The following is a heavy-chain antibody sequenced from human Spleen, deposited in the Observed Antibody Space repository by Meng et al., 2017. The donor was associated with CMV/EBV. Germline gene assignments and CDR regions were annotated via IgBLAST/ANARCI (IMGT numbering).Heavy chain of an antibody. J-gene: IGHJ4*02. Sequence: GESLKISCAASGLGLSNAWMSWVRQAPGKGLEGVANIKQDGSEKYYVDAVKGRFTISRDNAKNSLYLQMNSLRAEDTAVYYCARESYSWDRVFDYWGQGTLVTVSS. CDR3: ARESYSWDRVFDY. CDR1: GLGLSNAW. V-gene: IGHV3-7*01. CDR2: IKQDGSEK. D-gene: IGHD2-21*01.